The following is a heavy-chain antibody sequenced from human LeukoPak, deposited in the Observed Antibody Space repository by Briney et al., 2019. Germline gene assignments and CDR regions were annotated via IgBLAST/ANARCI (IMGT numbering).Heavy chain of an antibody. J-gene: IGHJ5*02. D-gene: IGHD1-14*01. CDR3: ARIDRWFDP. CDR1: GGSISSGSYY. CDR2: LYISGST. V-gene: IGHV4-61*02. Sequence: SQTLSLTCTVSGGSISSGSYYWSWIRQPAGKGLEWIGRLYISGSTNDNPSLKSRVTISVDTSKNQFSLKLSSVTAADTAVHYCARIDRWFDPWGQGTLVTVSS.